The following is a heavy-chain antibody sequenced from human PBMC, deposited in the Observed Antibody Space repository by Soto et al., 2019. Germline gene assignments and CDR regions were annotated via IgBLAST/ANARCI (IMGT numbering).Heavy chain of an antibody. CDR3: ERVPFVGYFDWLDP. J-gene: IGHJ5*02. D-gene: IGHD3-9*01. CDR1: GASISSYY. V-gene: IGHV4-59*01. CDR2: MHHTQGT. Sequence: SETLSLTCSVSGASISSYYWTWIRQPPGGGLEWIGYMHHTQGTNDNPSLRGRVHMSIDTSMNQFSLRLTSVTAADTAVYYCERVPFVGYFDWLDPWGHGTRVTVSS.